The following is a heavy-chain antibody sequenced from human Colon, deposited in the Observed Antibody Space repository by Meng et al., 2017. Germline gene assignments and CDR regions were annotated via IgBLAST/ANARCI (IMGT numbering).Heavy chain of an antibody. D-gene: IGHD4-23*01. V-gene: IGHV1-69*02. CDR2: INPILGIA. CDR3: ARVKTTATVVTYAFDI. J-gene: IGHJ3*02. Sequence: SVKVSCKASGGTFSSDTISWVRQAPGQGLEWMGRINPILGIANYAQKFQGRVTITEDKSTSTDYMEMSSLRSDDTDVYYCARVKTTATVVTYAFDIWGQGTMVTVSS. CDR1: GGTFSSDT.